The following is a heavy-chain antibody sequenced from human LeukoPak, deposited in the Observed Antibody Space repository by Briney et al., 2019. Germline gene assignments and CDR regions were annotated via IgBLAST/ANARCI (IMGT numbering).Heavy chain of an antibody. V-gene: IGHV6-1*01. Sequence: SQTLSLTCAISGDSVSSNSAAWNWIRQSPSRGLEWLGRTYYRSKWYNNYAVSVKSRITINPDASKNQFSLQLNSVAPEDTAVYYCARVGFYDSSGYLHYYFDYWGQGTLVTVSS. CDR3: ARVGFYDSSGYLHYYFDY. D-gene: IGHD3-22*01. J-gene: IGHJ4*02. CDR2: TYYRSKWYN. CDR1: GDSVSSNSAA.